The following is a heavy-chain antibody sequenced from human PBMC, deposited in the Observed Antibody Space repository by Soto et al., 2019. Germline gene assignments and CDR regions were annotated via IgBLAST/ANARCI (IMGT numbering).Heavy chain of an antibody. CDR2: IYSGGST. V-gene: IGHV3-NL1*01. J-gene: IGHJ6*02. Sequence: QGQLVESGGGVVQPGTSLRLSCEASGFIFSRYGMHWVRQAPGKGLEWVAVIYSGGSTYYADSVKGRFTISRDNSKNTLYLQMNSLRAEDTAVYYCARGAKSGYGPYYYYGMDVWGQGITVTVSS. CDR3: ARGAKSGYGPYYYYGMDV. CDR1: GFIFSRYG. D-gene: IGHD5-12*01.